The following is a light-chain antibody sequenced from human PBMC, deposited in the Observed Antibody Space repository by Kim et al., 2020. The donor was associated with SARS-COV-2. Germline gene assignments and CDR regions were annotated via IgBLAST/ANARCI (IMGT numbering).Light chain of an antibody. J-gene: IGKJ1*01. V-gene: IGKV1-5*01. CDR2: DAS. CDR3: QQYKTYPRT. Sequence: DIQMTQSPSTLSASIGDRVTITCRASQSISSWLAWYQQKPGKAPKFLIYDASRLGSGVPSRFSGSGSGTEFTLTISSLQPDDFATYHCQQYKTYPRTFGQGTKVEIK. CDR1: QSISSW.